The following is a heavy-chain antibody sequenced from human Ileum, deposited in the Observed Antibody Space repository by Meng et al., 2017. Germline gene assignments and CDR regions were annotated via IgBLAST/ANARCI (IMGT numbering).Heavy chain of an antibody. CDR1: GYTFSTNG. J-gene: IGHJ4*02. D-gene: IGHD4-11*01. CDR3: TRDVWGNDYRKLDY. Sequence: GESLKISCVGSGYTFSTNGIHWVRQAPGRGLEWVAVSWHDGSKTYYADFVRGRFTISRDNSRNIVYLQMNTLRVEDTAMYFCTRDVWGNDYRKLDYWGQGTQVTVSS. V-gene: IGHV3-33*03. CDR2: SWHDGSKT.